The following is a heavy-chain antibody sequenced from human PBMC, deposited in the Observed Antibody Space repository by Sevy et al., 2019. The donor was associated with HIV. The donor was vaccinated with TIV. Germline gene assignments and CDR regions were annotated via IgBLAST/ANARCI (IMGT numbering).Heavy chain of an antibody. Sequence: GGSLRLSCAASGFTFSSYAMSWVRQAPGKGLEWVSAISGSGGSTYYADSVKGRFTISRDNSKNTLYLQMNSLRADDTAVYYCAKDLEGYYYYYMDVWGKGTTVTVSS. CDR3: AKDLEGYYYYYMDV. CDR2: ISGSGGST. CDR1: GFTFSSYA. J-gene: IGHJ6*03. V-gene: IGHV3-23*01.